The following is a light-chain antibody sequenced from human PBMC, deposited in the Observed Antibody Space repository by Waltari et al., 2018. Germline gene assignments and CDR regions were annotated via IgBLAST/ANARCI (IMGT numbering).Light chain of an antibody. J-gene: IGKJ2*01. CDR3: QQYNSHSQT. CDR1: QSINSW. CDR2: KAS. Sequence: DIQMTQSPSTLSASVGDRVTITCRASQSINSWLAWYKQKPGKAPKLLIYKASTLQSGVPSRFSGSVSGTEFTLTISSLQPDDFATYYGQQYNSHSQTFGRGTKLEIK. V-gene: IGKV1-5*03.